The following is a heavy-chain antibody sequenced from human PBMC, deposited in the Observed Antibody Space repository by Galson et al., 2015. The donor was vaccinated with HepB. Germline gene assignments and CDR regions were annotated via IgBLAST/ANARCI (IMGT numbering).Heavy chain of an antibody. D-gene: IGHD3-16*02. V-gene: IGHV1-3*01. CDR3: ASTSSRPSYYYYYGMDV. CDR2: INAGNGNT. Sequence: SVKVSCKASGYTFTSYAMHWVRQAPGQRLEWMGWINAGNGNTKYSQKFQGRVTITRDTSASTAYMELSSLRSEDTAVYYCASTSSRPSYYYYYGMDVWGQGTTVTVSS. J-gene: IGHJ6*02. CDR1: GYTFTSYA.